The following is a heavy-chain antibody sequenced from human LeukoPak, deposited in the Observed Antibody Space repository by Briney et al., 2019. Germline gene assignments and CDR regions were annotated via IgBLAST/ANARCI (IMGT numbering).Heavy chain of an antibody. CDR2: IYHSGNT. CDR3: ATGYSSAWYYFDY. CDR1: GDSISTYY. J-gene: IGHJ4*02. V-gene: IGHV4-59*01. D-gene: IGHD2-15*01. Sequence: PSETLSLTCSVSGDSISTYYWSWIRQSPGKGLEWIGYIYHSGNTNYNPSLKSRVTISADTSNNQFSLRLSSVTAADTAVYYCATGYSSAWYYFDYWGRGTLVTVSS.